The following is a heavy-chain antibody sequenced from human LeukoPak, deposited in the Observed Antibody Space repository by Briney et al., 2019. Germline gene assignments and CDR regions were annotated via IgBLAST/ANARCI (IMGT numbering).Heavy chain of an antibody. CDR1: GDSISSGDYY. Sequence: SQTLSLTCTVSGDSISSGDYYWSWIRQPPGKGLEWIGYIYYSGSTYYNPSLKSRVTISVDTSKNQFSLKLSSVTAADTAVYYCARGDDYYGSVYGMDVWGKGTTVTVSS. CDR2: IYYSGST. V-gene: IGHV4-30-4*01. CDR3: ARGDDYYGSVYGMDV. J-gene: IGHJ6*04. D-gene: IGHD3-10*01.